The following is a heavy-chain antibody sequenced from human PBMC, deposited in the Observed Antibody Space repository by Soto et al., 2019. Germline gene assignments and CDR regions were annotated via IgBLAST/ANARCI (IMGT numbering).Heavy chain of an antibody. CDR1: GFTFSSYA. V-gene: IGHV3-30-3*01. D-gene: IGHD1-7*01. CDR3: ARDSELYYYGMDV. J-gene: IGHJ6*02. CDR2: ISYDGSNK. Sequence: QVQLVESGGGVVQPGRSLRLSCAASGFTFSSYAMHWVRQAPGKGLEWVAVISYDGSNKYYADSVKGRFTISRDNSKNTLYLQMNSLRAEDTAVYYCARDSELYYYGMDVWGQGTMVTVSS.